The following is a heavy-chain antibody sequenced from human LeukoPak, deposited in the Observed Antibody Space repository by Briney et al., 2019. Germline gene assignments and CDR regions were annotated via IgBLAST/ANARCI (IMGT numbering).Heavy chain of an antibody. J-gene: IGHJ4*02. CDR1: GGSISSSSYY. D-gene: IGHD1-26*01. CDR3: ARDSPVGATRFFDY. CDR2: IYYSGST. Sequence: PSETLSLTCTVSGGSISSSSYYWGWIRQPPGKGLEWIGYIYYSGSTYYNPSLKSRVTISVDTSKNQFSLKLNSVTAADTAVYYCARDSPVGATRFFDYWGQGTLVTVSS. V-gene: IGHV4-30-4*08.